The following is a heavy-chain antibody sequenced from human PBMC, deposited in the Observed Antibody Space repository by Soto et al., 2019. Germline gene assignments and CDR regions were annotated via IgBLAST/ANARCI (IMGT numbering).Heavy chain of an antibody. D-gene: IGHD3-10*01. CDR1: GGSISSGYYS. Sequence: KASETLSLTCAVSGGSISSGYYSWSWIRQPPGKGLEWIGYIYHSGSTYYNPSLKSRVTISVDRSKNQFSLQLSSVTAADTAVYYCATYGGFRFDYWGQGTLFTVSS. J-gene: IGHJ4*02. CDR2: IYHSGST. V-gene: IGHV4-30-2*01. CDR3: ATYGGFRFDY.